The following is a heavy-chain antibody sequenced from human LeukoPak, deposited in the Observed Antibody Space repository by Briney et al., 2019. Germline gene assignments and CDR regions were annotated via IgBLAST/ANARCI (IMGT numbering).Heavy chain of an antibody. J-gene: IGHJ4*02. CDR3: ARDRNGDYDY. CDR1: GFTVSSNY. CDR2: LYSGGST. D-gene: IGHD4-17*01. V-gene: IGHV3-53*01. Sequence: GGSLRLSCAASGFTVSSNYMSWVRQAPGKGLEWVSVLYSGGSTYYADSVRGRFTISRDNSKNTLYLQMSNLRAEDTAVYYCARDRNGDYDYWGQGTLVTVSS.